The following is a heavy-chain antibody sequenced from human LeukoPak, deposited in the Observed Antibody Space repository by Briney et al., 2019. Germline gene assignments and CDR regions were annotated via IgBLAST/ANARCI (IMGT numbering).Heavy chain of an antibody. CDR3: ARDRWERRRWFHP. J-gene: IGHJ5*02. D-gene: IGHD1-26*01. Sequence: GGSLRLSCAASGFSFSSYWMHWVRQAPGKGLVWVSRINGDGRNTNYADSVKGRFTVSRDNAKNTLYLQMNSLRAEDAALYYCARDRWERRRWFHPWGQGTLVTVSS. CDR2: INGDGRNT. V-gene: IGHV3-74*01. CDR1: GFSFSSYW.